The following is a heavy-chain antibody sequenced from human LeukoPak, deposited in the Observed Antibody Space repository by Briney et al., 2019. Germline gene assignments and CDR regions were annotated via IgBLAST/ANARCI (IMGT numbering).Heavy chain of an antibody. CDR2: INPNSGDT. D-gene: IGHD6-25*01. Sequence: ASVKVPCNASGYTFTGYYIHWVRQAPGQGLEWMGWINPNSGDTKYAQKLQGRVTMTRDTSISTAYMELSRLTSDDPAVYYCARDAVAAGVDYWGQGTLVIVSA. V-gene: IGHV1-2*02. CDR3: ARDAVAAGVDY. J-gene: IGHJ4*02. CDR1: GYTFTGYY.